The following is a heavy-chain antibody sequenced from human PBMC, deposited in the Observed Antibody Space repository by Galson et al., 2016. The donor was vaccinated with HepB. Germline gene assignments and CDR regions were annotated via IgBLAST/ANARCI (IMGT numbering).Heavy chain of an antibody. CDR3: ATSPSRGY. J-gene: IGHJ4*02. CDR2: IYSGGNT. CDR1: GFTVSSNY. V-gene: IGHV3-66*01. Sequence: SLRLSCAASGFTVSSNYMSWVRQAPGKGLEWVSVIYSGGNTFYADSVKGRFTISRATSKNTLYLQMNSLTAEDTAVYYCATSPSRGYWGQGTLVTVSS. D-gene: IGHD2-2*01.